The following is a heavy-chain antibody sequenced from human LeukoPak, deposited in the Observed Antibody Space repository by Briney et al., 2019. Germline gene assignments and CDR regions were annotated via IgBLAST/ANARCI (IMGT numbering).Heavy chain of an antibody. Sequence: GSLRLSCAASGFTFSSYAMSWVRQAPGKGLEWVSYISSSGSTIYYADSVKGRFTISRDNAKNSLYLQMNSLRAEDTAVYYCARDQFGSGLSDWGQGTLVTVSS. CDR2: ISSSGSTI. D-gene: IGHD6-19*01. J-gene: IGHJ4*02. CDR3: ARDQFGSGLSD. CDR1: GFTFSSYA. V-gene: IGHV3-48*04.